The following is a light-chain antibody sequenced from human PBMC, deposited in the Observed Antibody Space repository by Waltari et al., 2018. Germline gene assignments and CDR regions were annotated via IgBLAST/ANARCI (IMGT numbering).Light chain of an antibody. Sequence: ILLTQSPVILSVSPGGRATLSCRASPSISNNLAWYQQKPGQAPRLLIHDASNRATGIPARFSGSGSGTDFTLTIASLEPEDLAVYYCQHRYNWPRTFGQGTKVEIK. CDR2: DAS. J-gene: IGKJ1*01. V-gene: IGKV3-11*01. CDR1: PSISNN. CDR3: QHRYNWPRT.